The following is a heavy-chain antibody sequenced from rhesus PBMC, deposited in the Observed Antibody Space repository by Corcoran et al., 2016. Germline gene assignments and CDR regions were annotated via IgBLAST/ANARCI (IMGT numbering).Heavy chain of an antibody. J-gene: IGHJ1*01. CDR2: ISGSGGST. D-gene: IGHD3-16*01. CDR1: GGSISSNY. CDR3: ARSVNSGSYYPEYFEF. Sequence: QLQLQESGPGLVKPSETLSLTCAVSGGSISSNYWSWIRQPPGKGLEWIGRISGSGGSTDYNPALKSRVTISTDTSKNQFSLKLSCVTAAETAVYYCARSVNSGSYYPEYFEFWGQGALVTVSS. V-gene: IGHV4-173*01.